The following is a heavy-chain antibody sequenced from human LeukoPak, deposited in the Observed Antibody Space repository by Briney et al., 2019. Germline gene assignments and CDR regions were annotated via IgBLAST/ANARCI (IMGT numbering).Heavy chain of an antibody. J-gene: IGHJ4*02. CDR1: GFTFSDYS. V-gene: IGHV3-66*01. CDR3: ARDPTSRGWYYFDY. D-gene: IGHD2-15*01. CDR2: IYGGGST. Sequence: GGSLRLSCAASGFTFSDYSMSWVRQAPGKGLEWVSVIYGGGSTHYADSVKGRFTISRDNSKNTLYLQMNSLRAEDTAVYYCARDPTSRGWYYFDYWGQGTLVTVSS.